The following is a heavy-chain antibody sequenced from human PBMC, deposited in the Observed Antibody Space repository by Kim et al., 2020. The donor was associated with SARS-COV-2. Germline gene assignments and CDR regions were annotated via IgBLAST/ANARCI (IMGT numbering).Heavy chain of an antibody. D-gene: IGHD4-4*01. J-gene: IGHJ6*02. V-gene: IGHV4-59*01. Sequence: SRVTISVDTSKNQFSLKLTSVTAADTAVYYCAREARDYRNYVEWGNHGMDVWGQGTTVTVSS. CDR3: AREARDYRNYVEWGNHGMDV.